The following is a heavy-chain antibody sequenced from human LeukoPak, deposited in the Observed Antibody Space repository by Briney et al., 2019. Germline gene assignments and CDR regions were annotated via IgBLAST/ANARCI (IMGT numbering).Heavy chain of an antibody. J-gene: IGHJ4*02. CDR2: INPSGGST. CDR3: ARDLVHIVVVTAIPRGFDY. Sequence: ASVKVSCKASGYTFTSYYMHWVRQAPGQGLEWMGIINPSGGSTSYAQKFQGRVTMTRDMSTSTVYMELSSLRSEDTAVYYCARDLVHIVVVTAIPRGFDYWGQGTLVTVSS. D-gene: IGHD2-21*02. CDR1: GYTFTSYY. V-gene: IGHV1-46*01.